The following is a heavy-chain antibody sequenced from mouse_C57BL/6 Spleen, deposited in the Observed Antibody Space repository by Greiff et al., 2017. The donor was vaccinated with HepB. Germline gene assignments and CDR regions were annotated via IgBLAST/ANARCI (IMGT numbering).Heavy chain of an antibody. V-gene: IGHV3-6*01. Sequence: EVKLLESGPGLVKPSQSLSLTCSVTGYSITSGYYWNWIRQFPGNKLEWMGYISYDGSNNYNPSLKNRISITRDTSKNQFFLKLNSVTTEDTATYYCARVTGTRGPFDYWGQGTTLTVSS. CDR1: GYSITSGYY. CDR3: ARVTGTRGPFDY. D-gene: IGHD4-1*01. J-gene: IGHJ2*01. CDR2: ISYDGSN.